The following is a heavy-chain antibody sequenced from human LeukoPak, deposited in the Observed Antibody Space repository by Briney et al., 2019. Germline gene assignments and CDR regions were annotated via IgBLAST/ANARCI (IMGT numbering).Heavy chain of an antibody. CDR1: GFTFSSYE. CDR2: ISSSGSTI. J-gene: IGHJ6*02. V-gene: IGHV3-48*03. Sequence: GGSLRLSCAASGFTFSSYEMNWVRQAPGKGLEWVSYISSSGSTIYYADSVKGRFTISRDNAKNSLYLRMNSLRAEDTAVYYCASSYGDYPYYYYGMDVWGQGTTVTVSS. CDR3: ASSYGDYPYYYYGMDV. D-gene: IGHD4-17*01.